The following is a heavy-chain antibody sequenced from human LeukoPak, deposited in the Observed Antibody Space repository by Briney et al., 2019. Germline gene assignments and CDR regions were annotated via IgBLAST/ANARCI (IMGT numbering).Heavy chain of an antibody. CDR3: AREPDNWNEEGADY. Sequence: NPSETLSLTCTVSGVSISSGNSYWGWIRQPPGKGLEWIGSIYYSGNTYYNASLKSQVSISIDTSRNQFSLQLNSVTAADTAVYYCAREPDNWNEEGADYWGQGTLVTVSS. J-gene: IGHJ4*02. CDR1: GVSISSGNSY. D-gene: IGHD1-1*01. V-gene: IGHV4-39*02. CDR2: IYYSGNT.